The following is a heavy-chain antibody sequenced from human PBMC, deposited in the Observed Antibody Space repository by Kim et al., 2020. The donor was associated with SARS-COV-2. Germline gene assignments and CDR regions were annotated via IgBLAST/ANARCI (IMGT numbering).Heavy chain of an antibody. D-gene: IGHD3-10*01. V-gene: IGHV3-9*01. J-gene: IGHJ6*02. CDR3: AKGFGFGTYYYYGMDV. CDR2: ISWNSGSI. Sequence: SLRLSCAASGFTFGEYDMHWVRQAPGKGLEWVSGISWNSGSIGYADSVKGRFTISRDNAKNSLYLQMNSLRAEDTALYYCAKGFGFGTYYYYGMDVWGQGTTVTVSS. CDR1: GFTFGEYD.